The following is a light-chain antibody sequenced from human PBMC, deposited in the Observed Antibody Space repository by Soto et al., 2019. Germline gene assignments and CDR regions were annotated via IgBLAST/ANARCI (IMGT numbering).Light chain of an antibody. CDR1: QDVSRS. CDR3: QQLWTYPLT. V-gene: IGKV1-9*01. Sequence: DTQLTHSPSFLSASVGARVTITCRASQDVSRSVGWYQQKPGKAPKLLISAASTLHSEVPSRFSGSGPGTDFTLTISSLQPEDFATDYCQQLWTYPLTFGGGTKVEI. J-gene: IGKJ4*01. CDR2: AAS.